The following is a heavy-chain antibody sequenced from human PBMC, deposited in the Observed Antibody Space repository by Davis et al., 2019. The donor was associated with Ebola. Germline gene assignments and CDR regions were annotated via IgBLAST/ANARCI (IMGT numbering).Heavy chain of an antibody. V-gene: IGHV3-30*02. CDR3: VREALSSAWNNWYFDL. CDR1: GFTFSTFG. J-gene: IGHJ2*01. D-gene: IGHD6-19*01. CDR2: IRFDGSEK. Sequence: GESLKISCSASGFTFSTFGMFWVRQAPGKGLEWVAFIRFDGSEKYYADSVKGRFTISRENAKNSLYLQMNSLRVGDTAVYYCVREALSSAWNNWYFDLWGRGTQVTVS.